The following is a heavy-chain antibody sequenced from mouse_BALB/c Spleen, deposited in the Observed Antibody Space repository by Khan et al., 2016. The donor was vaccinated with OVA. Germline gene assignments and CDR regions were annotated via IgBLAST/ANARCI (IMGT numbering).Heavy chain of an antibody. Sequence: EVELVESGGDLVKPGGSLKLSCAASGFIFSSYGMSWVRQTPDKRLEWVATISSGGSYTYYPDSVKGRFTISRDNDKNTMYLQMSSLKSEDTAMYYCARFITTATGDYFGMDYWGRGTSVTISS. CDR1: GFIFSSYG. D-gene: IGHD1-2*01. CDR3: ARFITTATGDYFGMDY. CDR2: ISSGGSYT. J-gene: IGHJ4*01. V-gene: IGHV5-6*01.